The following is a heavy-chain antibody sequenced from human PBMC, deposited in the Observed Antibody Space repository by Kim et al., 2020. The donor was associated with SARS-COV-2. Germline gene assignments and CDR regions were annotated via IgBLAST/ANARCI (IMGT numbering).Heavy chain of an antibody. CDR3: AKITGVFSAGSVF. D-gene: IGHD3-10*01. CDR2: ISGDSGKS. Sequence: GGSLRLSCAVSGFSFSNYAMSWVRQAPGKGLEWVSSISGDSGKSFYSNSVKGRFTISRDNSKSTLYLQMDSLRAEDTAVYYCAKITGVFSAGSVFWGQETLVTVSS. V-gene: IGHV3-23*01. CDR1: GFSFSNYA. J-gene: IGHJ4*02.